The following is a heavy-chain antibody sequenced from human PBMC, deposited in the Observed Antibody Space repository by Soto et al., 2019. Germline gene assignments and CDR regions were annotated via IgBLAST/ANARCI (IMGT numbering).Heavy chain of an antibody. Sequence: PSETLSLTCAVYGGSFSGYYWSWIRQPPGKGLEWIGEINHSGSTNYNPSLKSRVTISVDTSKNQFSLKLSSVTAADTAVYYCARGPRRRGYYGDLSSPSGYFDYWGQGTLVTAPQ. CDR3: ARGPRRRGYYGDLSSPSGYFDY. V-gene: IGHV4-34*01. D-gene: IGHD4-17*01. CDR2: INHSGST. CDR1: GGSFSGYY. J-gene: IGHJ4*02.